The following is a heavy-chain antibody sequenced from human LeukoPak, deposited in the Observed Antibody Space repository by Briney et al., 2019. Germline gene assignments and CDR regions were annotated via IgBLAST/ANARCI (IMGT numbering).Heavy chain of an antibody. Sequence: SSETLSLTCTVSGGSISSSSYYWGWIRQPPGTGLEWIGSIYYSGSTYYNPSLKSRVTISVDTSKNQFSLKLSSVTAADTAVYYCASYSSGWYSSWFDPWGQGTLVTVSS. V-gene: IGHV4-39*01. CDR3: ASYSSGWYSSWFDP. D-gene: IGHD6-19*01. CDR2: IYYSGST. J-gene: IGHJ5*02. CDR1: GGSISSSSYY.